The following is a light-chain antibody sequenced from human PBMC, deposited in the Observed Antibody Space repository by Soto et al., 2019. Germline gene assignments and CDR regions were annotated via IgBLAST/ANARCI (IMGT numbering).Light chain of an antibody. J-gene: IGKJ4*01. Sequence: EVVMTQSPATLSVSPGERATLSCRASQSVSSNLAWYQQKPGQAPRLLIFGASTRATGTPARFSGSGSETEFTLTISSLQSEPFAAYYCQQYSDWPLTFGGGTKVDIK. CDR1: QSVSSN. V-gene: IGKV3D-15*01. CDR2: GAS. CDR3: QQYSDWPLT.